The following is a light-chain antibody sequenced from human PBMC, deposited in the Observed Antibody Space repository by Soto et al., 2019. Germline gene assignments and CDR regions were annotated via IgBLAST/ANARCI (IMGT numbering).Light chain of an antibody. J-gene: IGKJ1*01. Sequence: EIVLTQSPATLSLSPGEIATLSCRASQSVSSYLAWYQQKPGQAPRLLIYDASNRATGIPARFSGSGSGTDFTLTISSLEPEDFAVYYCQQRSNWPRGTFGQGTKVEIK. CDR3: QQRSNWPRGT. V-gene: IGKV3-11*01. CDR1: QSVSSY. CDR2: DAS.